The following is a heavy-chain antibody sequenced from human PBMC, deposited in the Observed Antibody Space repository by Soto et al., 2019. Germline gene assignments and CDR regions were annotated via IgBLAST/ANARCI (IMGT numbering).Heavy chain of an antibody. CDR1: GGTFSSYA. Sequence: SVKVFCKASGGTFSSYAISWVRQAPVQGLEWMGGIIPIFGTANYAQKFQGRVTITADESTSTAYMELSRLRSEDTAVYYCASPYCSSTSCYSGSQFDYWGQGTLVT. CDR3: ASPYCSSTSCYSGSQFDY. CDR2: IIPIFGTA. V-gene: IGHV1-69*13. J-gene: IGHJ4*02. D-gene: IGHD2-2*02.